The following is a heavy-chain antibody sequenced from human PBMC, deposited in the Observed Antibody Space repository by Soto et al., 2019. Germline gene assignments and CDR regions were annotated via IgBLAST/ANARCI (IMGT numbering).Heavy chain of an antibody. CDR1: GGSISSYY. CDR3: ASGIASGVLDY. CDR2: IYYSGST. V-gene: IGHV4-59*01. Sequence: SETLSLTCTVSGGSISSYYWSWIRQPPGKGLEWIGYIYYSGSTNYNPSLKSRVTISVDTSRNQFSLKLSSVTAADTAVYYCASGIASGVLDYWGQGTLVTVSS. D-gene: IGHD2-8*02. J-gene: IGHJ4*02.